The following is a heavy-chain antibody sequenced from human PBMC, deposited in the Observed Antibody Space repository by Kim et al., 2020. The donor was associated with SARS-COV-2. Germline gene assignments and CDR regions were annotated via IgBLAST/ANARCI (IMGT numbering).Heavy chain of an antibody. CDR2: LSYSGST. J-gene: IGHJ1*01. CDR1: GGSVTSSAYY. Sequence: SETLSLTCTVSGGSVTSSAYYWGWIRQPPGKGLEWIGSLSYSGSTYYNPSLKSRVTTSVDKSKNQFSLKLSSVTAADTAVYYCARSRDGYNYPDNWGQGT. CDR3: ARSRDGYNYPDN. D-gene: IGHD5-12*01. V-gene: IGHV4-39*01.